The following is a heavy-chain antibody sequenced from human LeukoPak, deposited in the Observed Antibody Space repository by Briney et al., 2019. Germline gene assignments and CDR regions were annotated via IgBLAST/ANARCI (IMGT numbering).Heavy chain of an antibody. J-gene: IGHJ3*02. CDR1: GGSISSGGYY. D-gene: IGHD1-1*01. V-gene: IGHV4-31*03. Sequence: SDTLSLTCTVSGGSISSGGYYWSWIRQHPGKGLEWIGYIYYSGSTYYNPSLKSRVTISVDTSKNQFSLKLSSVTAADTAVYYCARDLEGIDAFDIWGQGTMVTVSS. CDR2: IYYSGST. CDR3: ARDLEGIDAFDI.